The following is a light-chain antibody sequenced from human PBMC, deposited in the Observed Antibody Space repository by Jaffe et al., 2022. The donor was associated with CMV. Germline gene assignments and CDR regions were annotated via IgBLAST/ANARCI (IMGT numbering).Light chain of an antibody. CDR2: GAS. CDR1: QSVSRTY. J-gene: IGKJ2*01. V-gene: IGKV3-20*01. CDR3: QQYSSSPYT. Sequence: EIVLTQSPGTLSLSPGERATLSCRASQSVSRTYLAWYQQKPGQAPRLLIKGASSRATGIPDRFSGSGSGTDFTLTISRLEPEDFAVYYCQQYSSSPYTFGQGTKLEIK.